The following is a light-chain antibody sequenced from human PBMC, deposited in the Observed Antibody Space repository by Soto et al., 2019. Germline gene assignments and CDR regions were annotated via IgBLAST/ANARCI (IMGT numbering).Light chain of an antibody. CDR3: SSYTTSNTRQIV. CDR2: DVS. V-gene: IGLV2-14*03. Sequence: QSALTQPASVSGSPGQSITISCTGTSSDVGGYNYVSWYQHHPGKAPKLLIYDVSNRPSGISNRFSGSKSHNTASLTISGLQPEDEADYYCSSYTTSNTRQIVFGTGTKLTVL. J-gene: IGLJ1*01. CDR1: SSDVGGYNY.